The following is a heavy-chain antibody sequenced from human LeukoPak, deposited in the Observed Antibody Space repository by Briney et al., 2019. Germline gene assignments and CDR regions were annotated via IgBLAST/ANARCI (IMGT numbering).Heavy chain of an antibody. CDR3: ARDLSPLIVGEDY. D-gene: IGHD1-26*01. CDR2: INPNSGGT. V-gene: IGHV1-2*06. Sequence: ASVKVSCKASGYTFTGYYMHWVRQAPGQGLESMGRINPNSGGTNYAQKFQGRVTMTRDTSISTAYMELSRLRSEGTAVYYCARDLSPLIVGEDYWGQGTLVTVSS. CDR1: GYTFTGYY. J-gene: IGHJ4*02.